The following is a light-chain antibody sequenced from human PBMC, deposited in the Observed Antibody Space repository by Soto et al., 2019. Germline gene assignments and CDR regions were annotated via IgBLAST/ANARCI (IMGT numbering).Light chain of an antibody. CDR2: EAS. CDR1: RSITNW. CDR3: QQYNNYSPT. V-gene: IGKV1-5*01. J-gene: IGKJ1*01. Sequence: DIQMTQSPSTLSAYVGDRVTITCRASRSITNWVAWYQQKPGKAPKLLIYEASNLESGVPSRFSGGGSGTNFTLTVSRLQPNDFATYYCQQYNNYSPTFGQGTKVEV.